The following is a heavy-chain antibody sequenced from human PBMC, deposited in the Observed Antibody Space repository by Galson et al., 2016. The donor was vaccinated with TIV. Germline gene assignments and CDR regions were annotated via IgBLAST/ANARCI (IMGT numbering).Heavy chain of an antibody. J-gene: IGHJ4*02. CDR1: GFSVSNTY. CDR2: IYGGGST. CDR3: AREGRGRAGFNFFEQ. Sequence: SLRLSCAASGFSVSNTYMRWLRQSPGRGLEWVSVIYGGGSTYYADSVKGRFTLSRDNSKNTLYLQMNKLSGDDTAVYYCAREGRGRAGFNFFEQWGQGTLVTVSS. D-gene: IGHD5-24*01. V-gene: IGHV3-53*01.